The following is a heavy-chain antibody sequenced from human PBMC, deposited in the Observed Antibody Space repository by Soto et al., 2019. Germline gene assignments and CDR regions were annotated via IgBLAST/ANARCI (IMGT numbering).Heavy chain of an antibody. Sequence: QLQLQESGPGLVKPSETLSLTCTVSGGSISSSSYYWGWIRQPPGKGLEWIGTIYYSGSTYYNPSLKSRVTISVDRSNNQFSRKLSSVTAADTAVYYCARRASGSYSDYWGQGTLVTVSS. CDR3: ARRASGSYSDY. V-gene: IGHV4-39*01. CDR2: IYYSGST. J-gene: IGHJ4*02. CDR1: GGSISSSSYY. D-gene: IGHD3-10*01.